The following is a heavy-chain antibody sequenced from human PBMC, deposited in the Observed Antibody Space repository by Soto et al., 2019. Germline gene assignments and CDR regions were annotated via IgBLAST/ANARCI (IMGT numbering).Heavy chain of an antibody. CDR3: AKGAHDDFWSCFLYKHDYYNEMDV. D-gene: IGHD3-3*01. CDR2: ISGSGGST. CDR1: GFTISSYA. Sequence: PGGSLRLSCATSGFTISSYAMSWVRQAPGKGLEWVSAISGSGGSTYYADSVKGRFTISRDNSKNTLYLQMNSLRAEDTAVYYCAKGAHDDFWSCFLYKHDYYNEMDVWAQGNTVTVSS. J-gene: IGHJ6*02. V-gene: IGHV3-23*01.